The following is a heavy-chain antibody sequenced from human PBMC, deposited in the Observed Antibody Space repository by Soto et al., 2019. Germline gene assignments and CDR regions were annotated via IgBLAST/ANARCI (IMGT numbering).Heavy chain of an antibody. Sequence: LSRTCTVSGGSMSSHYWTWLRQPPGKGLEWIGYISYSGSTYYNPSLKSRVTISADTSRNQFSLKLSSVIAADTAVYYCARADPDASVGYWGQGTMVTVYS. V-gene: IGHV4-59*11. CDR1: GGSMSSHY. CDR3: ARADPDASVGY. D-gene: IGHD3-16*01. J-gene: IGHJ4*02. CDR2: ISYSGST.